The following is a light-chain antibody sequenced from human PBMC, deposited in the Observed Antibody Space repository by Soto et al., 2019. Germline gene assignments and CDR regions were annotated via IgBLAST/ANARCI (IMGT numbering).Light chain of an antibody. Sequence: AIQMTQSPSSLSASVGDRVTITCRASQDISNDLGWYQQKPGKAPKLLIYGASTLQSGVPSRFSGSGSGTDFTLTISSLQPEDFATYYCLQDYNFPLTFGGGTKVDI. V-gene: IGKV1-6*01. J-gene: IGKJ4*01. CDR3: LQDYNFPLT. CDR1: QDISND. CDR2: GAS.